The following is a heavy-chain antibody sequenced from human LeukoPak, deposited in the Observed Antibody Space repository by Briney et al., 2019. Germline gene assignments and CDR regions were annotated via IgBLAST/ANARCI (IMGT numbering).Heavy chain of an antibody. V-gene: IGHV1-69*13. CDR2: IIPIFGTA. J-gene: IGHJ4*02. Sequence: GASVKVSCKASGGTFISYAISWVRQAPGQGLEWMGGIIPIFGTANYAQKFQGRVTITADESTSTAYMELSSLRSEDTAVYYCARPQRGYSYGFDYWGQGTLVTVSS. CDR3: ARPQRGYSYGFDY. D-gene: IGHD5-18*01. CDR1: GGTFISYA.